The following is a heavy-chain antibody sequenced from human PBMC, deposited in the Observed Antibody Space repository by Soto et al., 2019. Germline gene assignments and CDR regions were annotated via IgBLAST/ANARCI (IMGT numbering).Heavy chain of an antibody. CDR3: AASGYFDYFDY. D-gene: IGHD3-22*01. CDR1: GFTFSSYW. Sequence: PGGSLRLSCAASGFTFSSYWMSWVRQAPGKGLEWVANIKQDGSEKYYVDSVKGRFTISRDNAKNSLYLQMNSLRAEDTAVYYCAASGYFDYFDYWGQGTRVTVSS. V-gene: IGHV3-7*01. CDR2: IKQDGSEK. J-gene: IGHJ4*02.